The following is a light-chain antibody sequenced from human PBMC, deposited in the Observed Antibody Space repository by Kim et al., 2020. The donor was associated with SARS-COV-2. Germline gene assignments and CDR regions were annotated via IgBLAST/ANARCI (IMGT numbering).Light chain of an antibody. CDR3: QQRSSWPLT. J-gene: IGKJ4*02. Sequence: LSAGRSTTSSCRASQSISFYLAWYQQKPGQAPRLLIYDASNRATGIPARFSGSGSGTDFTLTISSLEPEDFAVYYCQQRSSWPLTFGGGTKVDIK. CDR2: DAS. CDR1: QSISFY. V-gene: IGKV3-11*01.